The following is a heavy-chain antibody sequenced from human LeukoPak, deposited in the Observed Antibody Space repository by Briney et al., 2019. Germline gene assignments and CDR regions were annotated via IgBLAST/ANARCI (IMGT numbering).Heavy chain of an antibody. CDR3: ARDVDPPNNWFDP. CDR1: GGSISSGDYY. Sequence: SETLSLTCTVSGGSISSGDYYRSWIRQPPRKGLEWIGHIYYSGSTYYNPSLKSRVTISVDTSKNQFSLKLSSVTAADTAVYYCARDVDPPNNWFDPWGQGTLVTVSS. J-gene: IGHJ5*02. CDR2: IYYSGST. V-gene: IGHV4-30-4*08. D-gene: IGHD5-12*01.